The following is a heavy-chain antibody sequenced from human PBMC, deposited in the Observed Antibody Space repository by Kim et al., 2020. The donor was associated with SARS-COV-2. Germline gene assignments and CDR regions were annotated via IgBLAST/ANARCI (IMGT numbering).Heavy chain of an antibody. V-gene: IGHV1-3*01. D-gene: IGHD3-3*01. Sequence: ASVKVSCKASGYTFISYVMHWVRQAPGQRLEWMGWTNAGNGNTKYSQKFQDRITITRDTSASTTYMDLSSLRSEDTAVYYCARGFFSNWFDSWGQGTLVTVSS. CDR2: TNAGNGNT. J-gene: IGHJ5*01. CDR3: ARGFFSNWFDS. CDR1: GYTFISYV.